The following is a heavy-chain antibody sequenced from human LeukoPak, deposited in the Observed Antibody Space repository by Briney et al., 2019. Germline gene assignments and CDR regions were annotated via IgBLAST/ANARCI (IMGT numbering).Heavy chain of an antibody. V-gene: IGHV3-23*01. CDR3: ARGGGLDV. J-gene: IGHJ6*02. CDR1: GVTLSNYA. CDR2: ISSSGSGGNT. D-gene: IGHD3-16*01. Sequence: GGSLRLSCVASGVTLSNYAMSWARQAPGKGLEWVSGISSSGSGGNTYYADSVKGRFTISRDSSRNTLFLQMSNLRAEDTAVYFCARGGGLDVWGQGATVTVSS.